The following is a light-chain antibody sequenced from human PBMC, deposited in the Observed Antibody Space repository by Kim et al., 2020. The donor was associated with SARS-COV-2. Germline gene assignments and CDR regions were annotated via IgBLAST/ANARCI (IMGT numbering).Light chain of an antibody. CDR1: QSISTW. Sequence: SASVGDRVTITCRASQSISTWLAWYQQKPGRAPNLLISKASTLETGVPPRFSGSGSGTEFSLSISSLQPDDFATYYCQQYKSYSYTFGQGTKLEI. V-gene: IGKV1-5*03. CDR2: KAS. CDR3: QQYKSYSYT. J-gene: IGKJ2*01.